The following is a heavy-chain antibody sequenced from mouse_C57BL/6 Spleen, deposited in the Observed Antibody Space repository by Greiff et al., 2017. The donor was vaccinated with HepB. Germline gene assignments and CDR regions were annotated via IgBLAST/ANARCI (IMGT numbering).Heavy chain of an antibody. D-gene: IGHD1-1*01. Sequence: VQLQQSGPELVTPGASVKISCKASGYTFTDYYMNWVKQSHGKSLEWIGDINPNNGGTSYNQKFKGKATLTVDKSSSTAYMELRSLTSEDSAVYYCARKGVYYGSHWYFDVWGTGTTVTVSS. V-gene: IGHV1-26*01. J-gene: IGHJ1*03. CDR1: GYTFTDYY. CDR3: ARKGVYYGSHWYFDV. CDR2: INPNNGGT.